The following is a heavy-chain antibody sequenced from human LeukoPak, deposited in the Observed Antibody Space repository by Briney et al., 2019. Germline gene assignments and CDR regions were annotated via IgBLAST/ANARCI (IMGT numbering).Heavy chain of an antibody. CDR1: GYTFTGYY. CDR2: INPNSGGT. CDR3: ASRLLDTTAWDY. V-gene: IGHV1-2*02. D-gene: IGHD5-18*01. Sequence: ASLKVSCKASGYTFTGYYMHWVRQAPGQGLEWMGWINPNSGGTNYAQKFQGRVTMTRDTSISTAYMELSRLRSDDTAVYYCASRLLDTTAWDYWGQGTLVTVSS. J-gene: IGHJ4*02.